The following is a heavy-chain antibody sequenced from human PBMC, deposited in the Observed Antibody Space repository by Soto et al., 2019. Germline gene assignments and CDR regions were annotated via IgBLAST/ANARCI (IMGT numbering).Heavy chain of an antibody. Sequence: SETLSLTCAVYGGSFSGYYWSWIRQPPGKGLEWIGEINHSGSTNYNPSLKSRVTISVDTSKNQSPLKLSSVTAADTAVYYCARHLGCSGGSCYSDYWGQGTLVTVSS. V-gene: IGHV4-34*01. D-gene: IGHD2-15*01. CDR3: ARHLGCSGGSCYSDY. CDR2: INHSGST. J-gene: IGHJ4*02. CDR1: GGSFSGYY.